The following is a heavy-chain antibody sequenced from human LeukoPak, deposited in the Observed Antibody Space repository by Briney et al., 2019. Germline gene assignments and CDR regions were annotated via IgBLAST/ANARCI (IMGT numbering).Heavy chain of an antibody. CDR2: ISYDGSNK. J-gene: IGHJ4*02. V-gene: IGHV3-30*18. CDR1: GFTLSSYG. Sequence: GRSLRLSCAASGFTLSSYGMHWVRQAPGKGLEWVAVISYDGSNKYYADSVKGRFTISRDNSKNMLYLQMNSLRAEDTAVYYCAKLYYDSSGYYYVAIDYWGQGTLVTVSS. D-gene: IGHD3-22*01. CDR3: AKLYYDSSGYYYVAIDY.